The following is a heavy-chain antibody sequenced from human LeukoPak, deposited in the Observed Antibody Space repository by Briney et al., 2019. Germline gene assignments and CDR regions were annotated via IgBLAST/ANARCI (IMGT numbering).Heavy chain of an antibody. CDR2: IYYSGST. CDR1: GGSISSYY. V-gene: IGHV4-59*01. J-gene: IGHJ4*02. D-gene: IGHD6-13*01. Sequence: KPSETLSLTCTVSGGSISSYYWSWIRQSPGKGLEWIGYIYYSGSTNYNPSLKSRVTISVDTSKNQFSLKLSSVTAADTAVYYCARDLSSSSWYSFDYWGQGTLVTVSS. CDR3: ARDLSSSSWYSFDY.